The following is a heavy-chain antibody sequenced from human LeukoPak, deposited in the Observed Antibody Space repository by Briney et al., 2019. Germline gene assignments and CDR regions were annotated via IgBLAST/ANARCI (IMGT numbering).Heavy chain of an antibody. J-gene: IGHJ6*02. CDR3: ARDPDIVVVPAAHYYYGMDV. D-gene: IGHD2-2*01. CDR1: GFTFSSYA. V-gene: IGHV3-30*04. CDR2: ISYDGSNK. Sequence: PGGSLRLSCAASGFTFSSYAMHWVRQAPGKGLEWVAVISYDGSNKYYADSVKGRFTISRDNSKNTLYLQMNSLRAEDTAVYNCARDPDIVVVPAAHYYYGMDVWGQGTTVTVSS.